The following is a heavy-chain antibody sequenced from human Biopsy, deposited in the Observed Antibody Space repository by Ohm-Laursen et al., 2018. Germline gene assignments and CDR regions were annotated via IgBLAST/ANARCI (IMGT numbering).Heavy chain of an antibody. Sequence: SVKVSCKTFGGTLSKYAMSWVRQAPGQGLEWLGVIIAPSGTTNNAQRFQGRLSITANESATSVYMELSSLTSEDTAVYYCARTGTYYHDSSLYYFYGLDLWGQGSTVTVFS. J-gene: IGHJ6*02. CDR1: GGTLSKYA. CDR2: IIAPSGTT. CDR3: ARTGTYYHDSSLYYFYGLDL. D-gene: IGHD3-22*01. V-gene: IGHV1-69*13.